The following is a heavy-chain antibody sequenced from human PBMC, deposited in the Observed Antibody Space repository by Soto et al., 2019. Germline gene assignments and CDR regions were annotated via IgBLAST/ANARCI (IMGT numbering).Heavy chain of an antibody. D-gene: IGHD3-9*01. CDR1: GFTFSSYA. CDR2: ISYDGSNK. J-gene: IGHJ4*02. V-gene: IGHV3-30-3*01. CDR3: GRDLPVVGILVLDY. Sequence: GGSLRLSCAASGFTFSSYAMHWVRQAPGKGLEWVAVISYDGSNKYYADSVKGRFTISRDNSKNTLYLQMNSLRAEDTAVYYWGRDLPVVGILVLDYGGRGTWATSSS.